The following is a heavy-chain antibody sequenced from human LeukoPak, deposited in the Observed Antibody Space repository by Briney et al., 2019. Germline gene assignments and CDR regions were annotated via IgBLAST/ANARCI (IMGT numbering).Heavy chain of an antibody. J-gene: IGHJ4*02. CDR3: ARDDYGGNSDS. Sequence: SETLSLTCTVSGGSISSSSYYWGWIRQPPGKGLEWIGSIYYSGSTYYNPSLKSRVTISVDTSKNQFSLKLTSVTAADTAVYYCARDDYGGNSDSWGQGTLVTVSS. D-gene: IGHD4-23*01. CDR1: GGSISSSSYY. V-gene: IGHV4-39*07. CDR2: IYYSGST.